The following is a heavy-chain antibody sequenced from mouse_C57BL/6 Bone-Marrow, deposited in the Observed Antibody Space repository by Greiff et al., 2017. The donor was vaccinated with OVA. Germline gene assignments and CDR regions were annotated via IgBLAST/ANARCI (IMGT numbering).Heavy chain of an antibody. V-gene: IGHV7-3*01. CDR2: IRNKANGYTT. D-gene: IGHD2-4*01. CDR3: ARLGYDYDWFAY. J-gene: IGHJ3*01. Sequence: EVQVVESGGGLVQPGGSLSLSCAASGFTFTDYYMSWVRQPPGKALEWLGFIRNKANGYTTEYSASVKGRFTISRDNSQSILYLQMNALRAEDSATYYCARLGYDYDWFAYWGQGTLVTVSA. CDR1: GFTFTDYY.